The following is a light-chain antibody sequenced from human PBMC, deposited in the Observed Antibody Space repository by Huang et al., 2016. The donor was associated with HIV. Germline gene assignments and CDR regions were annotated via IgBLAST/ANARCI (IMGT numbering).Light chain of an antibody. CDR2: EAS. Sequence: EIVLTQSPGTLSLSPGETATLSCRAGQSFDSNYLAWYQQTPGQAPRLLIHEASTRATGIPGRFSGSGSGTDFTLTISRLEPEDFAVYYCQQYGSSPITFGQGTRLEIK. J-gene: IGKJ5*01. CDR1: QSFDSNY. V-gene: IGKV3-20*01. CDR3: QQYGSSPIT.